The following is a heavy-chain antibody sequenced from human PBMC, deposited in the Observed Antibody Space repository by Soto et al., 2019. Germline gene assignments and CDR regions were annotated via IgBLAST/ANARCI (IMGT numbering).Heavy chain of an antibody. CDR2: INPNSGGT. J-gene: IGHJ5*02. CDR3: ARDLAPYYYDSSGYYH. V-gene: IGHV1-2*02. Sequence: ASVKVSCKASGYTFTGYYMHWVRQAPGQGLGWMGWINPNSGGTNYAQKFQGRVTMTRDTSISTAYMELSRLRSDDTAVYYCARDLAPYYYDSSGYYHWGQGTLVTVSS. D-gene: IGHD3-22*01. CDR1: GYTFTGYY.